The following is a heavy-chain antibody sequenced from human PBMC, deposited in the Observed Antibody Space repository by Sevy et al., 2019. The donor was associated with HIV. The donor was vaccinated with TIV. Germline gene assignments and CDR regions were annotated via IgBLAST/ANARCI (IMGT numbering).Heavy chain of an antibody. Sequence: GGSLRLSCAASGFTFSSYAMSWVRQAPGKGLEWVSAISGSGGSTYYADSVKGRFTISRDNSKNTLYLQMNSLRAEDTAVYYCATSAHTVAGMGEGAFDIWGQGTMVTVSS. J-gene: IGHJ3*02. CDR1: GFTFSSYA. CDR2: ISGSGGST. CDR3: ATSAHTVAGMGEGAFDI. V-gene: IGHV3-23*01. D-gene: IGHD6-19*01.